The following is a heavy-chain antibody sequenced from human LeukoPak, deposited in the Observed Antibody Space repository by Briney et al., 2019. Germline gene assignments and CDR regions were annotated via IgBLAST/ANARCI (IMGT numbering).Heavy chain of an antibody. Sequence: SETLSLTCTVSGGSISSYYWSWIRQPPGKGLEWIGYICYSGSTNYNPSLKSRVTISVDTSKNQFSLKLSSVTAADTAVYYCARHIDYGGTNFDYWGQGTLVTVSS. CDR3: ARHIDYGGTNFDY. CDR1: GGSISSYY. D-gene: IGHD4-17*01. CDR2: ICYSGST. V-gene: IGHV4-59*08. J-gene: IGHJ4*02.